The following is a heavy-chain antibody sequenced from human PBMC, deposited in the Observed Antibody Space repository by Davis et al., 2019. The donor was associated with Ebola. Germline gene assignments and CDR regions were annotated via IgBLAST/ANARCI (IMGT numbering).Heavy chain of an antibody. CDR2: INSDGSST. CDR3: AREGEYCSSTSCYDYYGMDV. D-gene: IGHD2-2*01. J-gene: IGHJ6*02. V-gene: IGHV3-74*01. CDR1: GFTFSNYW. Sequence: PGGSLRLSCAASGFTFSNYWMHWVRQAPGKGLVWLSVINSDGSSTSYADSVKGRFTISRDNAKNSLYLQMNSLRDEDTAVYYCAREGEYCSSTSCYDYYGMDVWGQGTTVTVSS.